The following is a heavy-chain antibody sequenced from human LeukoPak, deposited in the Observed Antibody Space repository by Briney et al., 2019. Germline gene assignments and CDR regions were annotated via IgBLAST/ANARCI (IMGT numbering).Heavy chain of an antibody. CDR1: GFTFSSYG. D-gene: IGHD2-2*01. J-gene: IGHJ4*02. Sequence: GGSLRLSCAASGFTFSSYGMHWVRQAPGKGLEWVAFIRYDGSNKYYADSVKGRFTISRDNSKNTPYLQMNSLRAEDTAVYYCAKEDGGYCSSTSCYASSYWGQGTLVTVSS. V-gene: IGHV3-30*02. CDR3: AKEDGGYCSSTSCYASSY. CDR2: IRYDGSNK.